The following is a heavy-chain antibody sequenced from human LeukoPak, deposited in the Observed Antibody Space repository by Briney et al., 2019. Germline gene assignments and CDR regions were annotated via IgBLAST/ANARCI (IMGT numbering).Heavy chain of an antibody. CDR3: ARHGVPYQPFDY. Sequence: GASVKVSCKASGGTFSSYAISWVRQAPGQGLEWMGGIIPIFGTANYAQKFQGRVTITTDESTSTAYMELSSLRSEDTAVYYCARHGVPYQPFDYWGQGTLVTVSS. CDR1: GGTFSSYA. V-gene: IGHV1-69*05. J-gene: IGHJ4*02. D-gene: IGHD2-2*01. CDR2: IIPIFGTA.